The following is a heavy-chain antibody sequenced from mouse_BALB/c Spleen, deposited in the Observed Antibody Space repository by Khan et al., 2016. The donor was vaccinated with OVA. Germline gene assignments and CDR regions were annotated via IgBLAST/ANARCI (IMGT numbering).Heavy chain of an antibody. J-gene: IGHJ4*01. CDR3: TRHWVGVMDY. Sequence: EVELVESGGDLVKPGGSLKLSCAASGFTFSTYGMSWVRQTPDKRLEWVATISSGGTYTYYPDSVKGRFTISRDNAKKTLYLQMNSLRSEDTAMYYCTRHWVGVMDYWGQGTSVTVSS. CDR2: ISSGGTYT. V-gene: IGHV5-6*01. CDR1: GFTFSTYG. D-gene: IGHD1-1*01.